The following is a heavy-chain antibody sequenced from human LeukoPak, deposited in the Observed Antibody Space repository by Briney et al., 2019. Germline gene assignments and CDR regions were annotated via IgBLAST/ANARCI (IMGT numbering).Heavy chain of an antibody. V-gene: IGHV3-11*04. CDR2: ISSSGSTI. J-gene: IGHJ5*02. CDR1: GFTFSDYY. CDR3: ARDGGGSSSWPNTENWFDP. Sequence: MSGGSLRLSCAASGFTFSDYYMSWIRQAPGKGLEWVSYISSSGSTIYYADSVKGRFTISGDNAKNSLYLQMNSLRAEDTAVYYCARDGGGSSSWPNTENWFDPWGQGTLVTVSS. D-gene: IGHD6-13*01.